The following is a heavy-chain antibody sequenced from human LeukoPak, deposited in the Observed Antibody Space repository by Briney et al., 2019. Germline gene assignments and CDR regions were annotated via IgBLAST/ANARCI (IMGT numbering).Heavy chain of an antibody. CDR2: IKQDGSEK. J-gene: IGHJ5*02. CDR1: GFTFSSYW. Sequence: GGSLRLSCAASGFTFSSYWMSWVRQAPGKGLEWVANIKQDGSEKYYVDSVKGRFTISRDNAKNSLYLQINSLRAEDTAVYYCARDDCSSISCYHNWFDPWGQGTLVTVSS. CDR3: ARDDCSSISCYHNWFDP. V-gene: IGHV3-7*01. D-gene: IGHD2-2*01.